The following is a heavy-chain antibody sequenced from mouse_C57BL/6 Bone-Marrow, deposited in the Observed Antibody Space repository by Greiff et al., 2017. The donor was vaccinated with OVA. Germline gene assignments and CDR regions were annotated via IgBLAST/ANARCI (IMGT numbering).Heavy chain of an antibody. V-gene: IGHV5-17*01. CDR1: GFTFSDYG. CDR2: ISSGSSTI. CDR3: AGDYDDYYAMDY. J-gene: IGHJ4*01. D-gene: IGHD2-4*01. Sequence: EVQLVESGGGLVKPGGSLKLSCAASGFTFSDYGMHWVRQAPEKGLEWVAYISSGSSTIYYADTVKGRFTISRDNAKNTLFLQMTSLRSEDTAMYYCAGDYDDYYAMDYWGQGTSVTVSS.